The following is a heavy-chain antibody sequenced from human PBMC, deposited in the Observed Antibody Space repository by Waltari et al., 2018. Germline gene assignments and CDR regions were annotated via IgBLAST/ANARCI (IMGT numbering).Heavy chain of an antibody. CDR1: GFTLSNAW. D-gene: IGHD3-22*01. V-gene: IGHV3-15*01. J-gene: IGHJ4*02. CDR3: TTGAHYYDSSGYRY. CDR2: IKSKTDGGTT. Sequence: EVQLVESGGGLVKPGGSLRLSCAASGFTLSNAWMRWVHQAPGQGLEWVGRIKSKTDGGTTDYAAPVKGRFTISRDDSKNTLYLQMNSLKTEDTAVYYCTTGAHYYDSSGYRYWGQGTLVTVSS.